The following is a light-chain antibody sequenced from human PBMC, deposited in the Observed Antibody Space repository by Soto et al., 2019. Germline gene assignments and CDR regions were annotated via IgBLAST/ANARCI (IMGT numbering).Light chain of an antibody. V-gene: IGKV1-33*01. Sequence: DIQMTQSPSSLSASVGDRVTITCQASQDINNYLNWYQQKPGKAPKLLIYGASNLETGVPSRFSGSGSGTDFTFTISSLQPEDIATYYCQQYDNLPVTFGQGTRLEIK. CDR1: QDINNY. J-gene: IGKJ5*01. CDR2: GAS. CDR3: QQYDNLPVT.